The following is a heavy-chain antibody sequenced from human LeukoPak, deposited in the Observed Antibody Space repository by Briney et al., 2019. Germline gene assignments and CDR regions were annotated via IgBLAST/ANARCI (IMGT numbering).Heavy chain of an antibody. Sequence: GASVKVSCKASGYTFTGYYMHWVRQAPGQGLEWMGWISAYNGNTNYAQKLQGRVTMTTDTSTSTAYMELRSLRSDDTAVYYCARYYGSGSSFNWFDPWGQGTLVTVSS. V-gene: IGHV1-18*04. J-gene: IGHJ5*02. CDR1: GYTFTGYY. CDR2: ISAYNGNT. CDR3: ARYYGSGSSFNWFDP. D-gene: IGHD3-10*01.